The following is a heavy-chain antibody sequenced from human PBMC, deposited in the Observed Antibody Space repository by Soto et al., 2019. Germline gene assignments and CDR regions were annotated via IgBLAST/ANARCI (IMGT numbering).Heavy chain of an antibody. Sequence: SETRSLTWAGYGGSFSGGSWSWIRQPPGKGLEWIGEINHSGSTNYNPSLKSRVTISVDTSKNQFSLKLSSVTAGDTAVYYCARRPVWGSYRYANYYDSYGIAVPAQRTSVPGSS. CDR1: GGSFSGGS. D-gene: IGHD3-16*02. CDR2: INHSGST. CDR3: ARRPVWGSYRYANYYDSYGIAV. J-gene: IGHJ6*02. V-gene: IGHV4-34*01.